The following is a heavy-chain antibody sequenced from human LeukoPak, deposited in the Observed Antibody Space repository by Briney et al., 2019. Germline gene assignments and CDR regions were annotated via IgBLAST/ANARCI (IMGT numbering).Heavy chain of an antibody. CDR1: GGTFSSYA. V-gene: IGHV1-69*04. CDR3: ARDERSGDGYNYRGQNFDY. J-gene: IGHJ4*02. D-gene: IGHD5-24*01. Sequence: SVKVSCKASGGTFSSYAISWVRQAPGQGLEWMGRIIPILGIANYAQKFQGRVTITADKSTSTAYMELSSLRSEDTAVYYCARDERSGDGYNYRGQNFDYWGQGTLVTVSS. CDR2: IIPILGIA.